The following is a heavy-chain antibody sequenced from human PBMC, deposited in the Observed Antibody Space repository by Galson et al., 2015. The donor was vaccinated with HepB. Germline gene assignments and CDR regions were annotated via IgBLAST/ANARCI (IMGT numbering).Heavy chain of an antibody. CDR1: GFTFSSYG. V-gene: IGHV3-23*01. CDR2: ISGSGGST. Sequence: SLRLSCAASGFTFSSYGMHWVRQAPGKGLEWVSAISGSGGSTYYADSVKGRFTISRDNSKNTLYLQMNSLRAEDTAVYYCAKGERVVVIAGNFDYWGQGTLVTVSS. D-gene: IGHD2-21*01. CDR3: AKGERVVVIAGNFDY. J-gene: IGHJ4*02.